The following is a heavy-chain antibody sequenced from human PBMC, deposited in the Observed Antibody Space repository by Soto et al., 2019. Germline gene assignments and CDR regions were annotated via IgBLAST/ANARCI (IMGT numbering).Heavy chain of an antibody. CDR3: ARGGYSGYDWHFDY. CDR2: IYYSGST. V-gene: IGHV4-61*05. CDR1: GDSISTSSSYY. D-gene: IGHD5-12*01. J-gene: IGHJ4*02. Sequence: SETLSLTCTVSGDSISTSSSYYWGWIREPPGKGLEWIGYIYYSGSTNYNPSLKSRVTISVDTSKNQFSLKLSSVTAADTAVYYCARGGYSGYDWHFDYWGQGTLVIVSS.